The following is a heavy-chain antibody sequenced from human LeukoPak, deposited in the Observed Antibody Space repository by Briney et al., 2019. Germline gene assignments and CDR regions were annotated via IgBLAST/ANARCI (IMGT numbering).Heavy chain of an antibody. CDR3: ARLYSSGSM. CDR1: DGSISIYY. D-gene: IGHD6-19*01. J-gene: IGHJ4*02. V-gene: IGHV4-34*01. Sequence: SETLSLTCTVSDGSISIYYWSWIRQPPGKGLEWIGEINHSGSTNYNPSLKSRVTISVDTSKNQFSLKLSSVTAADTAVYYCARLYSSGSMWGQGTLVTVSS. CDR2: INHSGST.